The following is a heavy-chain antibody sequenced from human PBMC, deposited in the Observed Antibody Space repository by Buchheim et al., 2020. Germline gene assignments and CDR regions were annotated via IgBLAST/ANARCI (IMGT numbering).Heavy chain of an antibody. D-gene: IGHD1-26*01. CDR2: INHSGST. Sequence: QVQLQQWGAGLLKPSETLSLTCAVYGGSFSGYYWSWIRQPPGKGLEWIGEINHSGSTNYNPSLKSRVTISVDTSKNQFSLNLSSVTAADTAVYYCARGTRSGGSYLIDYWGQGTL. V-gene: IGHV4-34*01. CDR1: GGSFSGYY. CDR3: ARGTRSGGSYLIDY. J-gene: IGHJ4*02.